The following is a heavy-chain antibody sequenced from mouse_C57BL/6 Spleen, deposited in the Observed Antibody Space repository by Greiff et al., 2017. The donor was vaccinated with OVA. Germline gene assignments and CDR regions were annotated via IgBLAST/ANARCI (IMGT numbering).Heavy chain of an antibody. CDR3: ARTDYYGSQPRYFDV. CDR2: IDPEDGET. CDR1: GFNIKDYY. J-gene: IGHJ1*03. D-gene: IGHD1-1*01. Sequence: EVKLVESGAELVKPGASVKLSCTASGFNIKDYYMHWVKQRTEQGLEWIGRIDPEDGETKYAPKFQGKATITADTSSNTAYLQLSSLTSEDTAVYYCARTDYYGSQPRYFDVWGTGTTVTVSS. V-gene: IGHV14-2*01.